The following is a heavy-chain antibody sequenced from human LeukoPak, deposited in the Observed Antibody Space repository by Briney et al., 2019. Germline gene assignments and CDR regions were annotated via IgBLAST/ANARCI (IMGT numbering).Heavy chain of an antibody. J-gene: IGHJ6*02. D-gene: IGHD6-13*01. Sequence: PGRSLRLSCAASGFTFSSYGMHWVRQAPGKGLEWVAVISYDGSNKYYADSVKGRFTISRDNSKNTLYPQMNSLRAEDTAVYYCAKDQAPPYSSSWYDPDYYGMDVWGQGTTVTVSS. CDR1: GFTFSSYG. V-gene: IGHV3-30*18. CDR3: AKDQAPPYSSSWYDPDYYGMDV. CDR2: ISYDGSNK.